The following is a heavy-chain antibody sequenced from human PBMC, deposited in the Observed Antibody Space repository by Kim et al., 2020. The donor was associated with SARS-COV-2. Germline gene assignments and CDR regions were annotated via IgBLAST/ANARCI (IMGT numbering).Heavy chain of an antibody. CDR2: ISSNGGST. V-gene: IGHV3-64D*09. D-gene: IGHD2-21*02. Sequence: GGSLRLSCSASGFTFSSYAMHWVRQAPGKGLEYVSAISSNGGSTYYADSVKGRFTISRDNSKNTLYLQMSSLRAEDTAVYYCVKDRAIVVVTAPLDYWGQGTLVTVSS. CDR3: VKDRAIVVVTAPLDY. CDR1: GFTFSSYA. J-gene: IGHJ4*02.